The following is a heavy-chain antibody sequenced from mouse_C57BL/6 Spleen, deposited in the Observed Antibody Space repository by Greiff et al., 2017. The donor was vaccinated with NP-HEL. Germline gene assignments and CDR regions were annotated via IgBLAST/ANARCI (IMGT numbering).Heavy chain of an antibody. CDR1: GYAFSSYW. CDR3: ARYYYSREAMDY. V-gene: IGHV1-80*01. J-gene: IGHJ4*01. Sequence: VKLQQSGAELVKPGASVKISCKASGYAFSSYWMNWVKQRPGKGLEWIGQIYPGDGDTNYNGKFKGKATLTADKSSSTAYMQLSSLTSEDSAVYFCARYYYSREAMDYWGQGTSVTVSS. D-gene: IGHD1-1*01. CDR2: IYPGDGDT.